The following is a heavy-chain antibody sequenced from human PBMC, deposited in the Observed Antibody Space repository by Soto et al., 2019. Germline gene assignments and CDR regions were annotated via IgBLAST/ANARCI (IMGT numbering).Heavy chain of an antibody. D-gene: IGHD5-12*01. J-gene: IGHJ6*02. Sequence: QVQLVECGGGVVQPGRSLGLSCAAYGFTFSSYGMHWVRQAPGKGLEWVAVISYDGSNKYYADSVKGRFTISRDNSNNTPYLQMNSLRTEYTAVYYRAKVAKAKIVSTTHYHHYYGMDVWGQGTTVTVSS. CDR2: ISYDGSNK. V-gene: IGHV3-30*18. CDR1: GFTFSSYG. CDR3: AKVAKAKIVSTTHYHHYYGMDV.